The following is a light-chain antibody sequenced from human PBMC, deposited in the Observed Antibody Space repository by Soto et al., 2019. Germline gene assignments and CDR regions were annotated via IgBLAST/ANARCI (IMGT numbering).Light chain of an antibody. V-gene: IGKV1-5*03. CDR2: KAS. CDR1: QSISSW. CDR3: QQDSDKWT. Sequence: DIQMTQSPSTLSASVGDRVTITCRASQSISSWLAWYQQKPGQAPKLLIYKASTVQGGVPSRFSGRGSGTEFTLASSSLQPDDSANYCCQQDSDKWTFGQGTKVEIK. J-gene: IGKJ1*01.